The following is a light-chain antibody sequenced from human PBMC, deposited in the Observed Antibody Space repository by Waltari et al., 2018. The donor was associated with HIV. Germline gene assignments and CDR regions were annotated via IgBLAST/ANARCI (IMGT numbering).Light chain of an antibody. CDR1: QSLLRTDGYNY. Sequence: IVLTQSPLSLPVTPGEPASFFCRSSQSLLRTDGYNYLSWYLQRPGQSPQLLIYLGSSRASGVPDRFSGSGSGTDFTLRVSRVEAEDVGFYFCMQPLQTPFTFGPGTEVDIK. J-gene: IGKJ3*01. V-gene: IGKV2-28*01. CDR3: MQPLQTPFT. CDR2: LGS.